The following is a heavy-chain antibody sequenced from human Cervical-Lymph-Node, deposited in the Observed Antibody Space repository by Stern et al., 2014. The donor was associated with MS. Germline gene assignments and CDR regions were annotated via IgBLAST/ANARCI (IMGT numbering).Heavy chain of an antibody. D-gene: IGHD6-19*01. CDR1: GYTFTNYD. Sequence: VQLVESGAEVKMPGASVKVSCKASGYTFTNYDINWVRQVTGQGLEWMGRMSPNSGDTVYAQKFQGRVTMTRDTSISTAYMELSSLRTEDTAVYYCARVASPAVVEDYWGQGTLVIVSS. CDR3: ARVASPAVVEDY. J-gene: IGHJ4*02. V-gene: IGHV1-8*01. CDR2: MSPNSGDT.